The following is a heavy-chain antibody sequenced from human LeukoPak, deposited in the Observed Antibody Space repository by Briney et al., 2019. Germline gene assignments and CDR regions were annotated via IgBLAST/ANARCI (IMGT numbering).Heavy chain of an antibody. CDR3: AKKLPGASYYFDF. Sequence: GGSLRLSCIASGFTLSNYDMTWVRQTPGKGLVYVSSIGSGGYTFYAGSVKGRFSISRDFSQSTVYLQMNSLRAEDTAMYFCAKKLPGASYYFDFWGQGTLVTVSS. CDR1: GFTLSNYD. D-gene: IGHD7-27*01. V-gene: IGHV3-23*01. J-gene: IGHJ4*02. CDR2: IGSGGYT.